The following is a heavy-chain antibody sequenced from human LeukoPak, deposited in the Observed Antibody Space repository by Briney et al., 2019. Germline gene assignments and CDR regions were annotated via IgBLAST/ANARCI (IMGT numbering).Heavy chain of an antibody. CDR3: ARHSSGSGGAFQC. Sequence: SETLSLTCTVSGGSISSYYWSWIRQPPGKGLEWIGYMDDSGSTNYNPSLTSRVTISEDTSKNQLSLKLGSVTAADTAVYYCARHSSGSGGAFQCWGQGTPVTVSS. V-gene: IGHV4-59*08. J-gene: IGHJ4*02. CDR1: GGSISSYY. CDR2: MDDSGST. D-gene: IGHD6-19*01.